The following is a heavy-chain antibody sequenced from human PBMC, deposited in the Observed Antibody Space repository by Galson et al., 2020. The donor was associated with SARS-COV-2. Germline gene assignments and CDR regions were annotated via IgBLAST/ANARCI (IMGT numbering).Heavy chain of an antibody. V-gene: IGHV4-59*12. Sequence: SETLSLTCTVSDDSISGYYWTWLRQPPGKGLEWIGNIYYTGNTKYNPSLKSRVTISVDTSKSKFSLKLSSVTASDTAVYYCARDTPNYGMDVWGQGTTVTVSS. CDR1: DDSISGYY. J-gene: IGHJ6*02. CDR2: IYYTGNT. CDR3: ARDTPNYGMDV. D-gene: IGHD2-15*01.